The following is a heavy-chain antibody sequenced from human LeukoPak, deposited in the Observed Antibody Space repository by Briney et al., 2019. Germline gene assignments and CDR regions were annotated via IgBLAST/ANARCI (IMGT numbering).Heavy chain of an antibody. Sequence: PGGSLSLSCAASGFTLRSYWMHWVRQAPGKGLVWVSRSNSDGSSTTYADSVKGRFTVSRDNAKNTLYLQMNSLRAEDTAVYYCAREDFNDYYFDYWGQGTLVTVSS. D-gene: IGHD2-21*02. J-gene: IGHJ4*02. CDR2: SNSDGSST. V-gene: IGHV3-74*01. CDR1: GFTLRSYW. CDR3: AREDFNDYYFDY.